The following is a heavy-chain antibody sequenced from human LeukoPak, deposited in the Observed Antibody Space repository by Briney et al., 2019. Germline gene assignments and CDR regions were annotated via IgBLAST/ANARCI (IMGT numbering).Heavy chain of an antibody. Sequence: GASVKVSCKASGGTFSSYAISWVRQAPGQGLEWMGWISAYNGNTNYAQKLQGRVTMTTDTSTSTAYMELRSLRSDDTVVYYCARDKPIAARLPYYYYGMDVWGQGTTVTVSS. J-gene: IGHJ6*02. CDR2: ISAYNGNT. CDR3: ARDKPIAARLPYYYYGMDV. V-gene: IGHV1-18*01. D-gene: IGHD6-6*01. CDR1: GGTFSSYA.